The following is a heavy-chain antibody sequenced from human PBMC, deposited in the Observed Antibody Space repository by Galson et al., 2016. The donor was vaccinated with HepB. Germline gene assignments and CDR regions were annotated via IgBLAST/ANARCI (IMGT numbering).Heavy chain of an antibody. CDR1: GYNVKSYA. D-gene: IGHD3-10*01. CDR3: ARNYASGLLQEYYFDY. CDR2: INAGHGDT. Sequence: SVKVSCKASGYNVKSYAIHWVRQAPGQSLEWMGWINAGHGDTKYSQNFQGRVTITRDTSASTAYMELSSLRSEDTAVYYCARNYASGLLQEYYFDYWGQGTLVTVSS. J-gene: IGHJ4*02. V-gene: IGHV1-3*01.